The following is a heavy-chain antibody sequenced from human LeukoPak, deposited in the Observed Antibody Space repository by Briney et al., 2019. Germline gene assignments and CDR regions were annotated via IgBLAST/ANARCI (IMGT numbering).Heavy chain of an antibody. V-gene: IGHV3-21*04. CDR1: GFTFSSYS. CDR3: ARDGYYDILTGFYGGMDV. CDR2: ISSSSSYI. J-gene: IGHJ6*02. D-gene: IGHD3-9*01. Sequence: PGGSLRLSCAASGFTFSSYSMNWVRQAPGKGLEWVSSISSSSSYIYYADSVKGRFAISRDNSKNTLYLQMNSLRAEDTAVYYCARDGYYDILTGFYGGMDVWGQGTTVTVSS.